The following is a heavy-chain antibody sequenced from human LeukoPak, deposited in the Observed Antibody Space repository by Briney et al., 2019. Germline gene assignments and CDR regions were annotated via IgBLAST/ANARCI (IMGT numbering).Heavy chain of an antibody. CDR2: ISAYNGNT. Sequence: GASVKASCKASGYTFTSYGISWVRQAPGQGLEWMGWISAYNGNTNYAQKLQGRVTMTTDTSTSTAYMELRSLRSDDTAVYYCARENRKYYYDSSGYRFDYWGQGTLVTVSS. CDR3: ARENRKYYYDSSGYRFDY. V-gene: IGHV1-18*01. D-gene: IGHD3-22*01. CDR1: GYTFTSYG. J-gene: IGHJ4*02.